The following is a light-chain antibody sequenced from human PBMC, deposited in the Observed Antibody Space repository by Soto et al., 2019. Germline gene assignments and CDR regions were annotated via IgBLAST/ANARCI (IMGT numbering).Light chain of an antibody. V-gene: IGLV2-14*01. CDR2: EVS. CDR1: SSDVGGYNY. Sequence: QSALTQPASVSGSPGQSITISCTGTSSDVGGYNYVSWYQQHPGKAPKLMIYEVSNRPSGVSNRFSGSESGNTASLTISGLQAEDEADYYCSSYTSSSIVVFGGGTKVTVL. CDR3: SSYTSSSIVV. J-gene: IGLJ2*01.